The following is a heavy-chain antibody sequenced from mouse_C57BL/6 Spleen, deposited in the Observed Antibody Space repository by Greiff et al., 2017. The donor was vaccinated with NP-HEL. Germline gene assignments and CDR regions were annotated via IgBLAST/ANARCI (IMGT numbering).Heavy chain of an antibody. D-gene: IGHD2-4*01. J-gene: IGHJ4*01. CDR3: ARPRYDDYSYAMDD. Sequence: EVKVVESGGGLVKPGGSLKLSCAASGFTFSDYGMHWVRQAPGKGLEWVAYISSGSSTLYYADTVKGRFTFSRDNAKNTLFLQMTSLRSDDTAMYYGARPRYDDYSYAMDDGGQGTSVTVAS. CDR1: GFTFSDYG. CDR2: ISSGSSTL. V-gene: IGHV5-17*01.